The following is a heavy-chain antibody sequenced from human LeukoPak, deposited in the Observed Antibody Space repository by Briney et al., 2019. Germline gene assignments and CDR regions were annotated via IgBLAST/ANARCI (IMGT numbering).Heavy chain of an antibody. CDR3: ARDRGSDGSDQLDP. J-gene: IGHJ5*02. CDR1: GVSISTYH. Sequence: SETLSLTCTVSGVSISTYHWTWIRQPAGKGLEWIGRISGSGSTIYNPSLKSRVTMSLDMSNNHFSLKMSSATAADTAVYYCARDRGSDGSDQLDPWGQGILVIVSS. CDR2: ISGSGST. V-gene: IGHV4-4*07. D-gene: IGHD3-10*01.